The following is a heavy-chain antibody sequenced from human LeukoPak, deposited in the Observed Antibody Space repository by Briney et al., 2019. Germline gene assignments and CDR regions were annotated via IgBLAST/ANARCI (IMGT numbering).Heavy chain of an antibody. J-gene: IGHJ6*03. CDR3: AKDSTMIVFYYYMDV. Sequence: GGSLRLSCAASGFTFSSYGMHWVRQAPGKGLEGVAIISYDGSNKYYADSAKGRFTISRDNSKNTLYLQMNSLRAEDTAIYYCAKDSTMIVFYYYMDVWGKGTTVTVSS. V-gene: IGHV3-30*18. CDR1: GFTFSSYG. CDR2: ISYDGSNK. D-gene: IGHD3-22*01.